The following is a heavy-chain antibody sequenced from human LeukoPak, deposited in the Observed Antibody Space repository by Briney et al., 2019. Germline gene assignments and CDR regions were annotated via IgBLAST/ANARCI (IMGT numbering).Heavy chain of an antibody. CDR3: AKTGQRAPMGSFDY. Sequence: PGGSLRLSCAVSGFTFSSYAMSWVRQAPGKGLEWVSAITGSGTGSGDSTYYADSVKGRFTVSRDNSKNTLYLQMNSLRAEDTAVYYCAKTGQRAPMGSFDYWGQGTLVTVSS. D-gene: IGHD3-10*01. CDR1: GFTFSSYA. V-gene: IGHV3-23*01. CDR2: ITGSGTGSGDST. J-gene: IGHJ4*02.